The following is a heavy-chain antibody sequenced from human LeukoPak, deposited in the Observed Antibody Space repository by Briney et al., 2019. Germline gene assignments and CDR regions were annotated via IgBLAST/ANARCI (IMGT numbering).Heavy chain of an antibody. CDR1: GGSISSSSYY. Sequence: PSETLSLTCTVSGGSISSSSYYWGWIRQPPGKGLEWIGSIYYSGSTYYNPSLKSRVTISVDTSKNQFSLKLSSVTAADTAVYYCARHRPGDDFWSGSYYYGMDVWGQGTTVTVSS. D-gene: IGHD3-3*01. CDR2: IYYSGST. V-gene: IGHV4-39*01. CDR3: ARHRPGDDFWSGSYYYGMDV. J-gene: IGHJ6*02.